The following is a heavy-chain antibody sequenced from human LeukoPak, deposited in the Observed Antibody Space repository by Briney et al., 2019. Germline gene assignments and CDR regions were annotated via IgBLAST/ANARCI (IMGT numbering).Heavy chain of an antibody. Sequence: GGSLRLSCAASGFTFSSHAMSWVRPAPGKGLEWVSSLSGSGGTTYHADSVKGRFSISRDNSKNTLYLQLNSLRAEDTAVYYCAKGGSTSRVTTSRVVFGYYYYLDVWGKGTPVTVSS. J-gene: IGHJ6*03. CDR1: GFTFSSHA. CDR3: AKGGSTSRVTTSRVVFGYYYYLDV. CDR2: LSGSGGTT. D-gene: IGHD4-17*01. V-gene: IGHV3-23*01.